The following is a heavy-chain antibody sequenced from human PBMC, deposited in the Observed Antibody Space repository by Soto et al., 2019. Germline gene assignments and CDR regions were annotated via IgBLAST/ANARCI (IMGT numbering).Heavy chain of an antibody. Sequence: QMQLVESGGNLVKPGGSLRLSCSGSGFSFGDYYMNWIRKAPGKGLEWVSYISSGGNTISYSDSVKGRFTISRDNAKKSVYLEMDSMSPEDTAVYYCARRLFLDVWGQGTLVTVSS. CDR2: ISSGGNTI. CDR3: ARRLFLDV. V-gene: IGHV3-11*01. J-gene: IGHJ4*02. CDR1: GFSFGDYY. D-gene: IGHD2-21*01.